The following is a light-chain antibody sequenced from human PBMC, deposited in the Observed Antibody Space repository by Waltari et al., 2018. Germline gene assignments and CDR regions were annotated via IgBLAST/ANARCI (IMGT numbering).Light chain of an antibody. CDR2: YES. CDR1: NFGSKS. Sequence: SNVLTQPPSVSVAPGKTATITCGGDNFGSKSVHWYQQKPGQAPVLVIYYESDRPSGIPDRFAGSRVGSTATLTISGVEAGEEADYYCQVWDNSSDHVVFGGGTTLTVL. J-gene: IGLJ2*01. V-gene: IGLV3-21*04. CDR3: QVWDNSSDHVV.